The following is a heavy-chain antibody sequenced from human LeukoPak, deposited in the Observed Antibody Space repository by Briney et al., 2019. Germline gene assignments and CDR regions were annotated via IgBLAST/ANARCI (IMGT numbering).Heavy chain of an antibody. CDR1: GFSVSGNY. CDR2: IHTSGST. J-gene: IGHJ4*02. D-gene: IGHD2-15*01. V-gene: IGHV3-53*01. CDR3: ARGYCSGGSCSKFDH. Sequence: GGSLRLSCAASGFSVSGNYMSWVRQAPGKGLEWVSFIHTSGSTFYADSVKGRFTISRDNSKNTLYLQMNSLRAEDTAVYYCARGYCSGGSCSKFDHWGQGTLVTVSS.